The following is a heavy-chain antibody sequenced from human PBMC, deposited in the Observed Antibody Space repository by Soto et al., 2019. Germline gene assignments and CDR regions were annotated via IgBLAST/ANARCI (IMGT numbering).Heavy chain of an antibody. CDR2: IYPGDSDT. Sequence: GESLKISFKGSGYSFTSYWIGWVRQMPGKGLEWMGIIYPGDSDTRYSPSFQGQVTISADKSISTAYLQWSSLKASDTAMYYCARRGGYSGYDLGEDYYYYYGMDVWGQGTTVTVSS. J-gene: IGHJ6*02. D-gene: IGHD5-12*01. V-gene: IGHV5-51*01. CDR3: ARRGGYSGYDLGEDYYYYYGMDV. CDR1: GYSFTSYW.